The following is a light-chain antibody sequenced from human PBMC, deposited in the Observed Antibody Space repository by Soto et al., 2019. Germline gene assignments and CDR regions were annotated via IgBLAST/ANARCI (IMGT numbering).Light chain of an antibody. CDR1: QSISSW. CDR3: QQYYSYLT. CDR2: DAS. Sequence: DIQMTQSPSTLSASVGDRVTITCRASQSISSWLAWYQQKPGKAPKLLIYDASSLESGVPSRFSGSGAGIEFSLTSSSRQPDDFATYYCQQYYSYLTVGQGTKVDSK. V-gene: IGKV1-5*01. J-gene: IGKJ1*01.